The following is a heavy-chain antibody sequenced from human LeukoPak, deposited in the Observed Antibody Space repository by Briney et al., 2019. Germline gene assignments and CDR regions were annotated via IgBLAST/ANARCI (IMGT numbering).Heavy chain of an antibody. CDR1: GFTFSSYN. Sequence: PGGSLRLSCAASGFTFSSYNMNWVRQAPGKGLEWVSSISSSSSYIYYTDSVKGRFVISRDNSKDTVYLQMNSLRAEDTAIYYCVSSIRFLQYIPAGGTNDYWGQGTLVTVSS. V-gene: IGHV3-21*04. CDR3: VSSIRFLQYIPAGGTNDY. D-gene: IGHD3-3*01. CDR2: ISSSSSYI. J-gene: IGHJ4*02.